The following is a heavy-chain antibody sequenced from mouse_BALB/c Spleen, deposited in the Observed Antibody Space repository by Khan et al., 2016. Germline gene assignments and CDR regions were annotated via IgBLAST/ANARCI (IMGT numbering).Heavy chain of an antibody. CDR1: GFSLGAYG. J-gene: IGHJ4*01. CDR2: IWGDGST. V-gene: IGHV2-6-7*01. D-gene: IGHD2-2*01. CDR3: ARDGWGYYAMDY. Sequence: VQLQESGPGLVAPSQSLSITCTVAGFSLGAYGVNWVRQPPGKGLEWLGMIWGDGSTDYNSALKSRLNITKDNSKSQVFLKMNSLQSDDTARYYCARDGWGYYAMDYWGQGTSVTVSS.